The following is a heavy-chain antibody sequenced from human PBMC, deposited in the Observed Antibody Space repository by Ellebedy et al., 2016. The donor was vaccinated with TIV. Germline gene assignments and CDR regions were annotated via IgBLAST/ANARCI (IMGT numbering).Heavy chain of an antibody. J-gene: IGHJ4*02. Sequence: ASVKVSCKASGGTFSSYAISWVRQAPGQGLEWMGGIIPILGIANYAQKFQGRVTITADKSTSTAYMELSSLRSEDTAVYYCARVGGAEYGDYTLYYFDYWGQGTLVTVSS. V-gene: IGHV1-69*10. CDR1: GGTFSSYA. CDR2: IIPILGIA. D-gene: IGHD4-17*01. CDR3: ARVGGAEYGDYTLYYFDY.